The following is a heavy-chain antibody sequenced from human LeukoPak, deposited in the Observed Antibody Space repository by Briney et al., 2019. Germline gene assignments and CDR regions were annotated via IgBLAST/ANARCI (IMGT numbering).Heavy chain of an antibody. CDR3: ARVHRYSYFYYYYYMDV. Sequence: GGSLRLSCAASGFTFSSYGMHWVRQAPGKGLEWLAFIRYDGSNKYYADSVKGRFTISRDNSKNTLYVQMNSLRAEDTAVYYCARVHRYSYFYYYYYMDVWGKGTTVTVSS. D-gene: IGHD5-18*01. V-gene: IGHV3-30*02. CDR1: GFTFSSYG. J-gene: IGHJ6*03. CDR2: IRYDGSNK.